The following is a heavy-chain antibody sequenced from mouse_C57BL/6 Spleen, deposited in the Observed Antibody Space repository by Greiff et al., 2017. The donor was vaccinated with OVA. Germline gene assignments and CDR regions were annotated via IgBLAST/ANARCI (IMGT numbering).Heavy chain of an antibody. V-gene: IGHV2-2*01. CDR3: ARKGDYGSRGYYYAMDY. Sequence: VKLMESGPGLVQPSQSLSITCTVSGFSLTSYGVHWVRQSPGKGLEWLGVIWSGGSTDYNAAFISRLSISKDNSKSQVFFKMNSLQADDTAIYYCARKGDYGSRGYYYAMDYWGQGTSVTVSS. J-gene: IGHJ4*01. CDR2: IWSGGST. CDR1: GFSLTSYG. D-gene: IGHD1-1*01.